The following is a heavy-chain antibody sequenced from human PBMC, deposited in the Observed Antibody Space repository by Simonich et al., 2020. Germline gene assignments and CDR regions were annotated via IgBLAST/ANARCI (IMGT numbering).Heavy chain of an antibody. CDR3: ARSTTGTTAFDI. CDR2: NSAYKGNT. CDR1: GYTFTSYG. V-gene: IGHV1-18*01. D-gene: IGHD1-1*01. J-gene: IGHJ3*02. Sequence: QVQLVQSGAEVKKPGASVKVSCKASGYTFTSYGISWVRQAPGQGLEWMGWNSAYKGNTNYAQKLPGRVPMTTEPATSTAYMELRSLRSDDTAVYYCARSTTGTTAFDIWGQGTMVTVSS.